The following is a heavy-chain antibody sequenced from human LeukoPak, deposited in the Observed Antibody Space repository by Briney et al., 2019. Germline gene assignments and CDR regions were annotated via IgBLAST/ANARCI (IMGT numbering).Heavy chain of an antibody. CDR2: ISGSGGST. V-gene: IGHV3-23*01. Sequence: GGSLRLSCAASGFTFSSYAMSWVRQAPGKGLEWVSAISGSGGSTYYADSVKGRFTISRDNAKNSLYLQMNSLRAEDTALYHCARTDSSSWDVGYFDYWGQGTLVTVSS. D-gene: IGHD6-13*01. CDR1: GFTFSSYA. CDR3: ARTDSSSWDVGYFDY. J-gene: IGHJ4*02.